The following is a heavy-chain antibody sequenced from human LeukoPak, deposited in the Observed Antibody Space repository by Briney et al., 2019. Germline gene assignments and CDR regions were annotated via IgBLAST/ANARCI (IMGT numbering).Heavy chain of an antibody. CDR1: GFTVSNNY. CDR2: IYRGGST. J-gene: IGHJ3*01. D-gene: IGHD1-26*01. Sequence: GGSLRLSCAASGFTVSNNYMSWVRQAPGKGLEWVSVIYRGGSTYYADSVKGRFTISRDNSKNTLYLQMNSLRAEDTAVYYCANVYSRSYRDAFDLWGQGTMVTVSS. V-gene: IGHV3-53*01. CDR3: ANVYSRSYRDAFDL.